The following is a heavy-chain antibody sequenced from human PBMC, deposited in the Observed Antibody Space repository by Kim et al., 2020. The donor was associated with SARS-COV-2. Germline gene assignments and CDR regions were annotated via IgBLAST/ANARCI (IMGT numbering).Heavy chain of an antibody. Sequence: GGSLRLSCAASGFTFSSYAMSWVRQAPGKGLEWVSVIYSAGSSTYYADSGKGRFTIARDTSKNTLSLQMNSLRAEDTAVYYCAKDFSTSGSYYVGDFGYWGQGTLVTVSS. CDR2: IYSAGSST. D-gene: IGHD1-26*01. J-gene: IGHJ4*02. CDR3: AKDFSTSGSYYVGDFGY. V-gene: IGHV3-23*03. CDR1: GFTFSSYA.